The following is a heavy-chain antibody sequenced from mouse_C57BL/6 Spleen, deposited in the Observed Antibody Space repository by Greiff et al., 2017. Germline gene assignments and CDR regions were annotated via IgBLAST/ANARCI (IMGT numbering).Heavy chain of an antibody. CDR1: GYTFTSYW. CDR2: IDPSDSYT. Sequence: QVQLQQPGAELVKPGASVKLSCKASGYTFTSYWMQWVKQRPGQGLEWIGEIDPSDSYTNYNQKFKGKATLTVDTSSSTAYMQLSSLTSEDSAVYYCARREFSDYAMDYWGQGTSVTVSS. V-gene: IGHV1-50*01. J-gene: IGHJ4*01. D-gene: IGHD1-3*01. CDR3: ARREFSDYAMDY.